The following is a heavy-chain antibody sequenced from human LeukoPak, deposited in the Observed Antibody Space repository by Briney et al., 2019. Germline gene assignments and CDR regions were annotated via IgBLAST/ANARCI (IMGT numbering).Heavy chain of an antibody. J-gene: IGHJ3*02. CDR2: IYTSGST. CDR1: GSISSYY. CDR3: ARQKCTSTSCLTKNAFDI. Sequence: PSETLSLTCTVSGSISSYYWSWIRQPPGKGLEWIGYIYTSGSTNYNPSLKSRVTISVDTSKNQVSLDLCSVTAADTAVYYCARQKCTSTSCLTKNAFDIWGQGTMVTVSS. D-gene: IGHD2-2*01. V-gene: IGHV4-4*09.